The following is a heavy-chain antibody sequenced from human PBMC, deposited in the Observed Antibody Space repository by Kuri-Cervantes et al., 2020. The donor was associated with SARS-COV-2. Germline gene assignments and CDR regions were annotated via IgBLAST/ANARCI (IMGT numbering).Heavy chain of an antibody. D-gene: IGHD6-19*01. V-gene: IGHV3-15*01. CDR2: FKSKTAGGTI. CDR3: ATGSTSGWYRRDFDF. CDR1: GFTFSNAW. Sequence: GESLKISCAASGFTFSNAWMSWVRQTPGKGLEWIGRFKSKTAGGTIVYAAPVQGRFTISRDDSRNTLYLQMNSLKTEDTAVYYCATGSTSGWYRRDFDFWGPGTLVTVSS. J-gene: IGHJ4*02.